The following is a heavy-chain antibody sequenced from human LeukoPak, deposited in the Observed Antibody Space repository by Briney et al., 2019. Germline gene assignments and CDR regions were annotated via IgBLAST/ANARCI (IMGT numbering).Heavy chain of an antibody. J-gene: IGHJ4*02. CDR3: ARPGTYYYDSSDFDY. V-gene: IGHV3-7*01. D-gene: IGHD3-22*01. Sequence: DSVKGRFTNSRDNAKNSLYLQMNSLRAEDTAVYYCARPGTYYYDSSDFDYWGQGTLVTVSS.